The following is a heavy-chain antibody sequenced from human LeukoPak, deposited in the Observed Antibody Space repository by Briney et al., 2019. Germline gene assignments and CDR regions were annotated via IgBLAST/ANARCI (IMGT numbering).Heavy chain of an antibody. J-gene: IGHJ4*02. D-gene: IGHD6-19*01. CDR2: MNPNSGGT. CDR3: ARVADSGWYVDY. CDR1: GYIFTGYY. V-gene: IGHV1-2*02. Sequence: ASVKVSCKASGYIFTGYYMHWVRQAPGQGLEWMGWMNPNSGGTTYAQKFQGRVTMTRDTSITTASVELSRLRSDDTAVYYCARVADSGWYVDYWGQGTLVTVSS.